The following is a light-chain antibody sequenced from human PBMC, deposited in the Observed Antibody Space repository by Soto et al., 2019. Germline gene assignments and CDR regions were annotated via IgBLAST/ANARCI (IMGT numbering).Light chain of an antibody. J-gene: IGKJ5*01. Sequence: ESVVTQSPATLSLSPGERATLSCRASQDVSRYLAWYQQKPGQSPRLLIYGASTRATGIPARFSGSGSGTEFTLSISSLQSEDSAVYYCQQYNNWPPITFGQGTRLE. V-gene: IGKV3D-15*01. CDR1: QDVSRY. CDR3: QQYNNWPPIT. CDR2: GAS.